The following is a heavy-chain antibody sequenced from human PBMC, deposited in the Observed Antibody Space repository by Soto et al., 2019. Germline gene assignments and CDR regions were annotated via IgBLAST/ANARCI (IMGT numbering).Heavy chain of an antibody. J-gene: IGHJ5*01. CDR2: IFYSGST. D-gene: IGHD3-10*02. V-gene: IGHV4-59*01. Sequence: QVQLQESGPGLVKPSETLSLTCTVSGGSISSYYWSWIRQPPGKGLEWIGFIFYSGSTSYNPSLQARFTISLATSEYQCPLKLNFVTAADTAVYHSASMIGDPVLRFDSCGQGPVVAVSS. CDR3: ASMIGDPVLRFDS. CDR1: GGSISSYY.